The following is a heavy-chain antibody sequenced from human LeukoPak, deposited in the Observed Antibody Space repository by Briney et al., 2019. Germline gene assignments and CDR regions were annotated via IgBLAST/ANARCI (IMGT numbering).Heavy chain of an antibody. CDR2: ISGSGGST. Sequence: GGSLKLSCAASGFTFSGSAMHWVRQASGKGLEWVSAISGSGGSTYYADSVKGRFTISRDNSKNTLYLQMNSLRAEDTAVYYCAKSDGQLAMGHWGQGTLVTVSS. V-gene: IGHV3-23*01. D-gene: IGHD6-6*01. J-gene: IGHJ4*02. CDR3: AKSDGQLAMGH. CDR1: GFTFSGSA.